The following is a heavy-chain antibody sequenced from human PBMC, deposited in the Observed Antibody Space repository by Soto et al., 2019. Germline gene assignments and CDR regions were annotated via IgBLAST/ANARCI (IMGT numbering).Heavy chain of an antibody. CDR3: ARDQIFGGPMDV. D-gene: IGHD3-3*01. Sequence: LTCTVSGGTISSYYWSWIRQPPGKGLEWIGYIYYSGSTNYNPSLKSRVTISVDTSKNQFSLKLSSVTAADTAVYYCARDQIFGGPMDVWGKGTTVTVSS. CDR2: IYYSGST. CDR1: GGTISSYY. V-gene: IGHV4-59*01. J-gene: IGHJ6*04.